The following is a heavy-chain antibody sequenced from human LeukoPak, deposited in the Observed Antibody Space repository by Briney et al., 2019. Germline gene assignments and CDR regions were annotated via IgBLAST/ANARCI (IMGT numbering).Heavy chain of an antibody. CDR3: ARVGDYSIINYFDY. D-gene: IGHD4-11*01. V-gene: IGHV3-74*01. CDR1: GFTFSSYW. J-gene: IGHJ4*02. Sequence: GGSLRLSCAASGFTFSSYWMHWVRQAPGKGLVWVSRIDSDGSSTSYADSVKGRFTISRDNAKNTLYLQMNSLRAEDTAVYYCARVGDYSIINYFDYWGQGTLVTVSS. CDR2: IDSDGSST.